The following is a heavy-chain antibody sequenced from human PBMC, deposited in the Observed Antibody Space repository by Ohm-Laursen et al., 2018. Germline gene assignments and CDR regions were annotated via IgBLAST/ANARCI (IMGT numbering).Heavy chain of an antibody. CDR3: ARQSPAVAGFDY. J-gene: IGHJ4*02. V-gene: IGHV1-24*01. D-gene: IGHD6-19*01. CDR2: FDHEDGET. Sequence: ASVKVSCKVSGYTLTELSMHWVRQAPGKGLEWMGSFDHEDGETIYAQKFQGRVTITADESTSTAYMELSSLRSEDTAVYYCARQSPAVAGFDYWGQGTLVTVSS. CDR1: GYTLTELS.